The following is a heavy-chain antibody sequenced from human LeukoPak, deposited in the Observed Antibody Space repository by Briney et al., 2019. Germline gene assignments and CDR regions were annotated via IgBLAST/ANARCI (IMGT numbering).Heavy chain of an antibody. D-gene: IGHD4-17*01. CDR1: GFTFSSYG. V-gene: IGHV3-48*02. CDR2: ISSSRSNI. Sequence: GGSLSLSCAASGFTFSSYGMKWVRQAPGKGLEWGSYISSSRSNIYYADSVQGRFTISRDNAKNSLYLQMNSLRDEDTAVYYCAREEDYGDYAAFDIWGQGTMVTVSS. J-gene: IGHJ3*02. CDR3: AREEDYGDYAAFDI.